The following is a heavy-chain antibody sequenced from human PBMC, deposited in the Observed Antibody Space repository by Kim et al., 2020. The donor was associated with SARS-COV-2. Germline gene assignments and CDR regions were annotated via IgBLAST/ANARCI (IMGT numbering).Heavy chain of an antibody. Sequence: GGSLRLSCAVSGFSGVTFSYAWMTWVRQAPGKGLEWVGRILSRGAGGTIDYAAPVNGRFTISRDDSKSTLYLQMNSLETEDTARYYCAWQTRESGSYFWGQGTLVTVSS. CDR2: ILSRGAGGTI. J-gene: IGHJ4*02. CDR1: GFSGVTFSYAW. V-gene: IGHV3-15*01. D-gene: IGHD1-26*01. CDR3: AWQTRESGSYF.